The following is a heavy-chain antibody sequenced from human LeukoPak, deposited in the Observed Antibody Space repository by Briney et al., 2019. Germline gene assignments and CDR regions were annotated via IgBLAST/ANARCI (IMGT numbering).Heavy chain of an antibody. J-gene: IGHJ6*03. V-gene: IGHV3-48*01. Sequence: GGCLRLSCAASGFTFISYAVTWVRQAPGKGLEWVSAISSSSSTIYYADSVKGRFTISRDNAKNSLYLQMNSLRAEDTAVYYCARDMVVAATYYYMDVWGKGTTVTVSS. CDR2: ISSSSSTI. D-gene: IGHD2-15*01. CDR1: GFTFISYA. CDR3: ARDMVVAATYYYMDV.